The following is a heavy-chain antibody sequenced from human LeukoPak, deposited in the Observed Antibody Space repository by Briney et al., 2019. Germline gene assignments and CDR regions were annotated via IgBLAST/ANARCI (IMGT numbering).Heavy chain of an antibody. Sequence: GRSLRLSCAASGFTFSGYGMHWVRQAPGKGLEWVANIKQDGSEKYYVDSVKGRFTISRDNAKNSLYLQMNSLRAEDTAVYYCARAYGSGSYYTSWGQGTLVTVSS. V-gene: IGHV3-7*01. CDR3: ARAYGSGSYYTS. CDR2: IKQDGSEK. D-gene: IGHD3-10*01. J-gene: IGHJ4*02. CDR1: GFTFSGYG.